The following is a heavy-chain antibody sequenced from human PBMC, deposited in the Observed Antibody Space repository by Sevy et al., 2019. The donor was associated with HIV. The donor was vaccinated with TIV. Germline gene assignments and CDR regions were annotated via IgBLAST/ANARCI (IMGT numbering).Heavy chain of an antibody. J-gene: IGHJ6*03. D-gene: IGHD2-2*01. Sequence: GGSLRLSCAASGFTFSSYSMNWVRQAPGKGLEWVSYISSSSSTIYYADSVKGRFTISRDNAKNSLYLQMNSLRAEDTAVYYCARDDFFLGYCSSTSCSRPLYYYYYMDVWGKGTTVTVSS. CDR3: ARDDFFLGYCSSTSCSRPLYYYYYMDV. CDR1: GFTFSSYS. V-gene: IGHV3-48*01. CDR2: ISSSSSTI.